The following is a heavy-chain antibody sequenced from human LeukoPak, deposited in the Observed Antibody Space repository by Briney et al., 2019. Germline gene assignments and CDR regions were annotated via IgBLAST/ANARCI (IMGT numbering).Heavy chain of an antibody. CDR3: ARDKSVAGTRLGRQYYFDY. J-gene: IGHJ4*02. CDR1: GYTFTGYY. CDR2: INPNSGGT. D-gene: IGHD6-19*01. Sequence: ASVKVSCKASGYTFTGYYVHWLRQAPGQGLEWMGWINPNSGGTNYAQKFQGRVTMTRDTSISTAYMELSRLRSDDTAVYYCARDKSVAGTRLGRQYYFDYWGQGTLVTVSS. V-gene: IGHV1-2*02.